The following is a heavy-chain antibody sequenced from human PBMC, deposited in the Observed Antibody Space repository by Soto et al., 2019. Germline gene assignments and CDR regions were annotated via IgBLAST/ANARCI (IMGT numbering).Heavy chain of an antibody. V-gene: IGHV3-33*01. J-gene: IGHJ4*02. CDR3: ARDSLPIRLQGSPDY. CDR1: GFTFSSYG. D-gene: IGHD4-4*01. CDR2: IWYDGSNK. Sequence: QVQLVESGGGVVQPGRSLRLSCAASGFTFSSYGMHWVRQAPGKGLEWVAVIWYDGSNKYYADSVKGRFTISRDNSKNTLYLQMNSLRAEDTAVYYCARDSLPIRLQGSPDYWGQGTLVTVSS.